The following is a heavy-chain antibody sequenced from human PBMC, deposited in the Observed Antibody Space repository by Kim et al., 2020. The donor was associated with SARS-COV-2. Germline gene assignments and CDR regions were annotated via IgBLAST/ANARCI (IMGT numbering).Heavy chain of an antibody. CDR3: ARGSPAAFDY. CDR2: VYQNGTT. CDR1: GESFSVFY. Sequence: SETLSLTCTFYGESFSVFYWNWIRQPPGKGLEWIGEVYQNGTTHSNPSLKNRVSISLDTSKNQFSLRLTSLTAADTATYYCARGSPAAFDYWGRGTLVAVSS. V-gene: IGHV4-34*01. J-gene: IGHJ4*02. D-gene: IGHD2-15*01.